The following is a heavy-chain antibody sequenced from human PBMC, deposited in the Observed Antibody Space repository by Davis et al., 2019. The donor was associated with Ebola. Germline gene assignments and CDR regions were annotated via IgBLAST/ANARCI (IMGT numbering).Heavy chain of an antibody. V-gene: IGHV1-69*13. J-gene: IGHJ4*02. CDR3: AREVGLYGRSFDY. CDR1: GGTFSTFA. Sequence: SVKVSCKASGGTFSTFAISWVRQAPGQGLEWIGGIIPIFDTTNYAQKFQGRVTITADESTSTAYMELSSLRSEDTAVYYCAREVGLYGRSFDYWGQGTLVTVSS. D-gene: IGHD2-2*02. CDR2: IIPIFDTT.